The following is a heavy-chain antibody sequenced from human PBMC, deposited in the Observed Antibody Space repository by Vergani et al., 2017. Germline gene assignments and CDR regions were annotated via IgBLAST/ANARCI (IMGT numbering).Heavy chain of an antibody. Sequence: QVQLVESGGGAVQPGRSLRLSCAASGFTFSSYGMHWGRQAPGKGLEWVAFIWYDGSKEYYADSVKGRFTISRDNSKNTLYLQMNNLRAADTAVYYCARSGYCAHGVCYMTYYYYMDVWGKGTAVTVSS. CDR1: GFTFSSYG. CDR3: ARSGYCAHGVCYMTYYYYMDV. J-gene: IGHJ6*03. D-gene: IGHD2-8*01. CDR2: IWYDGSKE. V-gene: IGHV3-33*01.